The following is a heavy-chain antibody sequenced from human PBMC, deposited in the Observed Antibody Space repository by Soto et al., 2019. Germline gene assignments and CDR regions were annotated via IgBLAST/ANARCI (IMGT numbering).Heavy chain of an antibody. CDR1: GFTFSSYD. CDR3: EKVGKYEERDVYWYFHL. CDR2: ITGSGGYT. Sequence: EGQLLESGGGLVQPGGSLRLSCASSGFTFSSYDMTWFRQAPGKGLAWVSAITGSGGYTNYADSVKGRFTISRANYTNTLYLHMYSLRPMDTGVYYCEKVGKYEERDVYWYFHLCGCGTLVTVS. J-gene: IGHJ2*01. V-gene: IGHV3-23*01. D-gene: IGHD1-26*01.